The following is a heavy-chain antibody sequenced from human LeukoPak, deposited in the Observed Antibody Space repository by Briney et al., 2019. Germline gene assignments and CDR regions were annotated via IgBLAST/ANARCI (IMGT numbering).Heavy chain of an antibody. J-gene: IGHJ4*02. D-gene: IGHD5-18*01. CDR1: GGSISSSSYY. CDR2: IYYSGST. V-gene: IGHV4-39*01. Sequence: SETLSLTCTVSGGSISSSSYYWGWIRQPPGKGLGWIGSIYYSGSTYYNPSLKSRVTISVDTSENQFSLKLSSVTAADTAVYYYARHRRDSYGVGYWGQGTLVTVSS. CDR3: ARHRRDSYGVGY.